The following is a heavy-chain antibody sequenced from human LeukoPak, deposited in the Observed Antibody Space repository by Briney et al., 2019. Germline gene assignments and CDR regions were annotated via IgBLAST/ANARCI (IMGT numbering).Heavy chain of an antibody. CDR2: INSDGSST. D-gene: IGHD3-10*01. J-gene: IGHJ3*02. Sequence: PGGSLRLSCAPSGFTFSSYWMHWVRQAPGKGLVWVSHINSDGSSTNYADSVKGRFTISTDNAKNTRYMHMSSLRAEDTRVYYCARVRGQLWFADGFDIWGQGTMATVSS. CDR3: ARVRGQLWFADGFDI. V-gene: IGHV3-74*01. CDR1: GFTFSSYW.